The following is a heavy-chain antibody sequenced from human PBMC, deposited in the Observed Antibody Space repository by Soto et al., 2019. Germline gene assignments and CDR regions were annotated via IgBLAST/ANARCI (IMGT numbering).Heavy chain of an antibody. D-gene: IGHD7-27*01. J-gene: IGHJ4*02. CDR1: GYTFTSYG. CDR2: IIPIFGTA. CDR3: AREQQTGEFFEY. Sequence: GASVKVSCKASGYTFTSYGISCVRQAPGQGLEWMGGIIPIFGTANYAQKFQGRVTITADESTSTAYMELSSLRSEDTAVYYCAREQQTGEFFEYWGQGTLVTLSS. V-gene: IGHV1-69*13.